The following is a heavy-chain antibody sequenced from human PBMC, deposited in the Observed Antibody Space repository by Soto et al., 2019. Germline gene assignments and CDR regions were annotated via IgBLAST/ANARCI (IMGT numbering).Heavy chain of an antibody. D-gene: IGHD3-22*01. CDR2: IIPIFGTA. V-gene: IGHV1-69*13. J-gene: IGHJ1*01. Sequence: SVKVSCKASGGTFSSYAISWVRQAPGQGLEWMGGIIPIFGTANYAQKFQGRVTITADESTSTAYMELSSLRSEDTAVYYCARGADDSSGYYSKRPYFQHWGQGTLVTVSS. CDR3: ARGADDSSGYYSKRPYFQH. CDR1: GGTFSSYA.